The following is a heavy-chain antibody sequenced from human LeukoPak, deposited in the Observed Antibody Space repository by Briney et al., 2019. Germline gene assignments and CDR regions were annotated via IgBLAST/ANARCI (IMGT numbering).Heavy chain of an antibody. D-gene: IGHD2-21*02. CDR1: GGTFSSYA. J-gene: IGHJ6*02. V-gene: IGHV1-69*04. Sequence: SVKVSCKASGGTFSSYATSWVRQAPGQGLEWMGRIIPILGIANYAQKFQGRVTITADKSTSTAYMELSSLRSEDTAVYYCASRGRGAYCGGDCYSNGMDVWGQGTTVTVSS. CDR2: IIPILGIA. CDR3: ASRGRGAYCGGDCYSNGMDV.